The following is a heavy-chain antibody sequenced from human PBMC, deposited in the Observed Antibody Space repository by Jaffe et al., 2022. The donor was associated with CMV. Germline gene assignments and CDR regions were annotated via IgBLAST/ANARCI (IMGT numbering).Heavy chain of an antibody. CDR2: IYYSGST. V-gene: IGHV4-39*01. D-gene: IGHD5-18*01. J-gene: IGHJ5*02. CDR1: GGSISSSSYY. CDR3: ARQGGYSPHLTPYWFDP. Sequence: QLQLQESGPGLVKPSETLSLTCTVSGGSISSSSYYWGWIRQPPGKGLEWIGSIYYSGSTYYNPSLKSRVTISVDTSKNQFSLKLSSVTAADTAVYYCARQGGYSPHLTPYWFDPWGQGTLVTVSS.